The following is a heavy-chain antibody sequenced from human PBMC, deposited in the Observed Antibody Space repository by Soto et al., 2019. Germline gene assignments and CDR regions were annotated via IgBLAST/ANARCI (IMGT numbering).Heavy chain of an antibody. Sequence: EVQLVESGGGLVQPGGSLRLSCTASGFTFSNHWMHWVRQGPGQGLVWVSRINTDGSFRDYADSVRGRFTISRDNAKNTLILHMNSLRAEDTAVYYCVRGTSAWSGKDYWGQGTLVTVSS. J-gene: IGHJ4*02. D-gene: IGHD6-19*01. CDR3: VRGTSAWSGKDY. CDR2: INTDGSFR. CDR1: GFTFSNHW. V-gene: IGHV3-74*01.